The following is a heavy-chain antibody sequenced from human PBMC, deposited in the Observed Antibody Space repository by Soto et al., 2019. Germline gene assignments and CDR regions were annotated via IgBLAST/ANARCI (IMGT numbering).Heavy chain of an antibody. V-gene: IGHV3-9*01. D-gene: IGHD1-20*01. CDR3: VTFNWKDRGYYYRMDV. CDR1: GFTFDDYA. Sequence: PGGSLRLSCAASGFTFDDYAMHWVRQAPGKGLEWVSGISWNSGSIGYADSVKGRFTISRDNAKNSLYLQMNCLRAEDTALYYCVTFNWKDRGYYYRMDVWGQGTTVTVSS. CDR2: ISWNSGSI. J-gene: IGHJ6*02.